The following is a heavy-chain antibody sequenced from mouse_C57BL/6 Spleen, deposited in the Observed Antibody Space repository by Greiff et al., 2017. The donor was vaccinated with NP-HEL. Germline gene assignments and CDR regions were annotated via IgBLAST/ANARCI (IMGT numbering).Heavy chain of an antibody. D-gene: IGHD2-5*01. Sequence: DVMLVESGGGLVKPGGSLKLSCAASGFTFSDYGMHWVRQAPEKGLEWVAYISSGSSNIYYADTVKGRFTISRDKAKNTLFLQMTSLRSEDTAMYYCARSNYGFAYWGQGTLVTVSA. J-gene: IGHJ3*01. CDR1: GFTFSDYG. CDR3: ARSNYGFAY. CDR2: ISSGSSNI. V-gene: IGHV5-17*01.